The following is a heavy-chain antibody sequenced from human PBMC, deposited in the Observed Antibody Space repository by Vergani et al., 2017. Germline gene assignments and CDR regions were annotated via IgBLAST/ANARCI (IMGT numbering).Heavy chain of an antibody. CDR3: AGVKQWLYYYFDY. CDR1: GFTFSSYW. D-gene: IGHD6-19*01. V-gene: IGHV3-7*03. CDR2: IKQDGSEK. Sequence: EVQLVESGGGLVQPGGSLRLSCAASGFTFSSYWMSWVRQAPGKGLEWVANIKQDGSEKYYVDSVKGRFTISRDNAKNSLYLQMNSLRAEDTAVYYCAGVKQWLYYYFDYWGQGTLVTVSS. J-gene: IGHJ4*02.